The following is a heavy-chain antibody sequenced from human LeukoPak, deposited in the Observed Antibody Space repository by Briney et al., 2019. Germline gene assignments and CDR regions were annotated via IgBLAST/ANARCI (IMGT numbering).Heavy chain of an antibody. CDR1: GYTFTGYY. D-gene: IGHD2-2*02. CDR2: INPNSGGT. V-gene: IGHV1-2*02. Sequence: ASVKVSCKASGYTFTGYYMHWVRQAPGQGLEWMGWINPNSGGTNYAQKFQGRVTMTRDTSISTAYMELSRLRSDDTAVYYCARDHVVVPAAIRLHAFDIWGQGTMVTVSS. CDR3: ARDHVVVPAAIRLHAFDI. J-gene: IGHJ3*02.